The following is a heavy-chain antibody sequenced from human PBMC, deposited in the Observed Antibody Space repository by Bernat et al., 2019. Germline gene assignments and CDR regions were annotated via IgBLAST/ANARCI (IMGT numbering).Heavy chain of an antibody. D-gene: IGHD3-9*01. Sequence: EVQPLESGGGLVQPGGSLRLSCAASGFTFSSYAMSWVRQAPGKGLEWASAISGSGGSTYYADSVKGRFTISRDNSKNTLYLQMNSLRAEDTAVYYCAKEMNYDILTGYRVFDYWGQGTLVTVSS. V-gene: IGHV3-23*01. CDR2: ISGSGGST. CDR3: AKEMNYDILTGYRVFDY. CDR1: GFTFSSYA. J-gene: IGHJ4*02.